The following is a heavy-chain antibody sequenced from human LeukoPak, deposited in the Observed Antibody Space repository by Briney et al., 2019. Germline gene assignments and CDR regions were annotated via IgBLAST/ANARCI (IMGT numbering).Heavy chain of an antibody. D-gene: IGHD3-9*01. CDR3: ARGRILTGYYIRTYYFDY. J-gene: IGHJ4*02. V-gene: IGHV4-34*01. CDR2: INHSGST. CDR1: GGSFSGYY. Sequence: SETLSLTCAVYGGSFSGYYWSWIRQPPGKGLEWIGEINHSGSTNYNPSLKSRVTISVDTSKNQFSLKLSSVTAADTAVYYCARGRILTGYYIRTYYFDYWGQGTLVTVSS.